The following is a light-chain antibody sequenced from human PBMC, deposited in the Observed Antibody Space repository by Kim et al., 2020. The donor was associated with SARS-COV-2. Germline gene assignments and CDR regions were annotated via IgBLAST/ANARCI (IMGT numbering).Light chain of an antibody. J-gene: IGLJ3*02. V-gene: IGLV6-57*01. CDR1: SGSIASSY. CDR3: QSYDSSNHGV. Sequence: KTVPISCTRRSGSIASSYVQWYQQRPGSSPTTVIYEDNQGPSGVPDRFSGSIDSSSNSASLTISGLKTEDEADYYCQSYDSSNHGVFGGGTQLTVL. CDR2: EDN.